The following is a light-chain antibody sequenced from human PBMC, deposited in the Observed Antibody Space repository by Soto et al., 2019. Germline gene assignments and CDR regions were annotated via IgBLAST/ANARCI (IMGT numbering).Light chain of an antibody. CDR2: EVF. Sequence: QSALTQPRSVSASPGQSVTIPCSGSSSDVGGYNLVSWYQQKPGEDPQVIIYEVFKRPSGVPDCFFGSKSGNTATLTISGLQGDDEADFHCCSYAGRFIWLFGEGTKLTVL. CDR3: CSYAGRFIWL. CDR1: SSDVGGYNL. J-gene: IGLJ3*02. V-gene: IGLV2-11*01.